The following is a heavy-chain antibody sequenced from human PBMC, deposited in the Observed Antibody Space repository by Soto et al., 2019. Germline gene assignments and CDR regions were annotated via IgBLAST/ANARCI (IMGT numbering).Heavy chain of an antibody. CDR3: ARENSRIATRLFQD. J-gene: IGHJ1*01. CDR2: ISPDGSNE. CDR1: GFTFSDYA. V-gene: IGHV3-30-3*01. Sequence: GVSLLLSCVSYGFTFSDYAMHCARQAPGKGLEWVALISPDGSNEYYADSARGRFTISRDNSKNTLYLQMNSPRPADTALYYCARENSRIATRLFQDWGHGTLVTSPQ. D-gene: IGHD6-6*01.